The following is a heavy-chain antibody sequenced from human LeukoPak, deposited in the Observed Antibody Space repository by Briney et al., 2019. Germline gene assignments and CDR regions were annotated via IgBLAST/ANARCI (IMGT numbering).Heavy chain of an antibody. D-gene: IGHD3-10*01. CDR3: ARDPLVRNHPDWFDP. CDR2: IIPIFGTA. V-gene: IGHV1-69*05. CDR1: GGTFSSYA. J-gene: IGHJ5*02. Sequence: GASVKVSCKASGGTFSSYAISWVRQAPGQGLEWMGRIIPIFGTANYAQKFQGRVTITTDESTSTAYMELSSLRSEDTAVYYCARDPLVRNHPDWFDPWGPGTLVTVSS.